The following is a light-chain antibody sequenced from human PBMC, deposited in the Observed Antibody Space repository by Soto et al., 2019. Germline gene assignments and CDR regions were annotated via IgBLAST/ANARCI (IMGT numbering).Light chain of an antibody. J-gene: IGKJ5*01. CDR1: QSVSSSY. Sequence: EIVLTQSPGTLSLSPGERATLSCRASQSVSSSYLVWYQQKPGQAPSLLIYGASSRATGIPDRFSGSRSGTDFILTISRLEPEDFAVYYCQQFDSSPKITFGQGTRLEIK. CDR3: QQFDSSPKIT. V-gene: IGKV3-20*01. CDR2: GAS.